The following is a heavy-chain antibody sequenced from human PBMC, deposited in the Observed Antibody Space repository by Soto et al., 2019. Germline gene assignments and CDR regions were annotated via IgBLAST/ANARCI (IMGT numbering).Heavy chain of an antibody. CDR2: ISGSGGST. D-gene: IGHD5-12*01. V-gene: IGHV3-23*01. J-gene: IGHJ4*02. CDR1: GFTFSSYA. Sequence: GGSLRLSCAASGFTFSSYAMSWVRQAPGKGLEWVSAISGSGGSTYYADSVKGRSTISRDNSKNTLYLQMNSLRAEDTAVYYCAKGDIVATVPFDYWGQGTLVTVSS. CDR3: AKGDIVATVPFDY.